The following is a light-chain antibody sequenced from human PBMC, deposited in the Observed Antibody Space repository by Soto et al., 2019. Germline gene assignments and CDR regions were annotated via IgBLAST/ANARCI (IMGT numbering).Light chain of an antibody. J-gene: IGKJ4*01. Sequence: EIVLTQSPATLSLSPGERATLSCRASQSVSSYLAWYQQKPGQAPRLLIYDASNRATGIPARFSGSGSGTDFTLIISSLEPEDFAVYYCQQRSNWGLTFGGGTKVEIK. V-gene: IGKV3-11*01. CDR3: QQRSNWGLT. CDR2: DAS. CDR1: QSVSSY.